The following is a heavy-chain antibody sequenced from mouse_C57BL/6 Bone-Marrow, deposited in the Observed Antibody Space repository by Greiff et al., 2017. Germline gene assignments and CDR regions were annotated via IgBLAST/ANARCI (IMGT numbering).Heavy chain of an antibody. Sequence: EVKLMESGGDLVKPGGSLKLSCAASGFTFSSYGMSWVRQTPDKRLEWVATISSGGSYTYYPDSVKGRFTISRDNAKNTLYLQMSSLKSEDTAKYYCARSLRWYFDVWGTGTTVTVSS. CDR1: GFTFSSYG. CDR2: ISSGGSYT. D-gene: IGHD1-1*01. CDR3: ARSLRWYFDV. V-gene: IGHV5-6*01. J-gene: IGHJ1*03.